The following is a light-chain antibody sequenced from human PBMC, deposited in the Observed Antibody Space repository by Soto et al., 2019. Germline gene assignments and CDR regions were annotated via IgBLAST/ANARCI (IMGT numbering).Light chain of an antibody. CDR1: QSVSSSY. CDR2: GAS. Sequence: EIVLTQSPGTLSLSPGERATLSCRASQSVSSSYLAWYQQKPGQAPRLLIYGASSRATGLPDRFSGSGSGTDFTLTISRLEPEDFAVYYCQQYGSSPPTSGQGTKVQIK. J-gene: IGKJ1*01. CDR3: QQYGSSPPT. V-gene: IGKV3-20*01.